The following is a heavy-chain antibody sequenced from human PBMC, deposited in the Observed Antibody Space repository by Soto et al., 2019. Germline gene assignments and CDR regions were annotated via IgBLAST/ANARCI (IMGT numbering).Heavy chain of an antibody. CDR1: GGSISSYY. CDR3: AREGVSRIWYYYYGMDV. V-gene: IGHV4-59*01. Sequence: QVQLQESGPGLVQPSETLSLTCTVSGGSISSYYWSWIRQPPGKGLEWIGYIYYSGSTNYNPSLKSRVTISGDPAKNQFSRKLSSVTAADTAVYYCAREGVSRIWYYYYGMDVWGQGTTVTVSS. D-gene: IGHD3-10*01. J-gene: IGHJ6*02. CDR2: IYYSGST.